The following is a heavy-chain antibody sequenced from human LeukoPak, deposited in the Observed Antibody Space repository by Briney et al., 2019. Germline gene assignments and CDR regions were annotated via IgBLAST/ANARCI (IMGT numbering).Heavy chain of an antibody. J-gene: IGHJ4*02. Sequence: PGASVKVSCKVSGYCVTEVAIHWVRQTPGEGLEWMGWISAYNGNTNYAQKLQGRVTMTTDTSTSTAYMELRSLRSDDTAVYYCARGDGYDGYFDYWGQGTLVTVSS. D-gene: IGHD5-12*01. CDR2: ISAYNGNT. V-gene: IGHV1-18*01. CDR1: GYCVTEVA. CDR3: ARGDGYDGYFDY.